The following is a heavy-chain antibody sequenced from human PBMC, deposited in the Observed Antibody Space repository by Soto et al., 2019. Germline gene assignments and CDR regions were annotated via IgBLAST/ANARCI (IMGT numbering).Heavy chain of an antibody. CDR1: GGTFSNYA. Sequence: QVRLVQSGAEVKKPGSSVKVSCKASGGTFSNYAISWVRQAPGQGLEWMGGVILPFGTANYAEKFQDRVSITAEESMTTTYRELRGLRSEDTAVYYCARGPDYEGSFDYWGQGTLVTVSS. CDR3: ARGPDYEGSFDY. D-gene: IGHD4-17*01. CDR2: VILPFGTA. J-gene: IGHJ4*02. V-gene: IGHV1-69*12.